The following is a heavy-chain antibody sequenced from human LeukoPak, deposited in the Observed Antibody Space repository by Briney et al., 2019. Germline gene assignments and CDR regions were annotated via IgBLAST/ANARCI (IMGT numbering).Heavy chain of an antibody. V-gene: IGHV3-21*01. CDR3: ARGSVGAFDI. D-gene: IGHD1-26*01. Sequence: PGGSLRRSCAASGFTFSSYSMNWVRQAPGKGLEWVSSISSSSSYIYYADSVKGRFTISRDNAKNSLYLQMNSLRAEDTAVYYCARGSVGAFDIWGQGTMVTVSS. CDR1: GFTFSSYS. J-gene: IGHJ3*02. CDR2: ISSSSSYI.